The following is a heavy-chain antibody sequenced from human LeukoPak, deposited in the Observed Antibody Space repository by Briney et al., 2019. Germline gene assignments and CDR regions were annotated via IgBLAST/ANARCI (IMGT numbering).Heavy chain of an antibody. CDR3: ARDRAVGATGGAFDI. CDR2: IQYDGTNK. D-gene: IGHD1-26*01. V-gene: IGHV3-30*02. CDR1: GFTFANYG. Sequence: GGSLRLSCAASGFTFANYGMHWVRQAPGKGLEWVAFIQYDGTNKYYADSVKGRFTISRDNAKNSLYLQMNSLRAEDTAVYYCARDRAVGATGGAFDIWGQGTMVTVSS. J-gene: IGHJ3*02.